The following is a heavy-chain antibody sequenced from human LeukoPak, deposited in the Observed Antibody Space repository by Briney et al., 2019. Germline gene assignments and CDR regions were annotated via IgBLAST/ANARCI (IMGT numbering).Heavy chain of an antibody. J-gene: IGHJ4*02. Sequence: GGSLRLSCAASGFNFSSYWMHWVRQAPGKGLVWASRVNGDGSSTSHTDSVKGRSTISRDNAKNTLYLQMNSLRAEDTAVYYCASVWPFGYWGQGTLVTVSS. CDR1: GFNFSSYW. CDR2: VNGDGSST. V-gene: IGHV3-74*01. CDR3: ASVWPFGY. D-gene: IGHD2-8*01.